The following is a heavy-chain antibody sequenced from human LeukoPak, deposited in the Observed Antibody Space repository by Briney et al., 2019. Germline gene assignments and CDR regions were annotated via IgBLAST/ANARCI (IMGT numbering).Heavy chain of an antibody. J-gene: IGHJ4*02. CDR2: IYHSGTT. Sequence: SETLSLTCTVSGGSISSYSYYWGWIRQPPGKGLQWIGKIYHSGTTYQNSTLKSRVTISVDTSKNQFSLKLTSVTAADTAFYYCARDIGYYYDSSGHPFGYWGQGTLVTVSS. D-gene: IGHD3-22*01. CDR1: GGSISSYSYY. CDR3: ARDIGYYYDSSGHPFGY. V-gene: IGHV4-39*07.